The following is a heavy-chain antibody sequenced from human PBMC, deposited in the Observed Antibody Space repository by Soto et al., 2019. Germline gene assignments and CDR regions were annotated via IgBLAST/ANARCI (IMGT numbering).Heavy chain of an antibody. CDR2: MSTYNENI. Sequence: GASVKVSCKASGYAFTSYGINWVRRAPGQGLGWVGGMSTYNENIVYAQKFQGRVAMTMDTATSTAYLDLGPLRSDDTAVYYCAKDAREAAPSDVWGQGTMVTVSS. CDR3: AKDAREAAPSDV. J-gene: IGHJ3*01. V-gene: IGHV1-18*01. CDR1: GYAFTSYG. D-gene: IGHD2-15*01.